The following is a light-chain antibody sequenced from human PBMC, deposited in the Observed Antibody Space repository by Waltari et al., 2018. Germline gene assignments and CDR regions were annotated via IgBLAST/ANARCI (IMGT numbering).Light chain of an antibody. Sequence: DIQMTQSPSTLSASVGDRVTITCRASQSISTWLAWYQRKPGKAPKLLIYKASSLESGVPSRCSGSGSVTEFTLTISSLQPDDFATYYCQQSRTFGQGTKVEIK. CDR2: KAS. CDR1: QSISTW. CDR3: QQSRT. V-gene: IGKV1-5*03. J-gene: IGKJ1*01.